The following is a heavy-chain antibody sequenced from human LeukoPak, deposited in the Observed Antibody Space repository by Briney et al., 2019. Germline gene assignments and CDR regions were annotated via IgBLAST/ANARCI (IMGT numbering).Heavy chain of an antibody. CDR3: TTIAVAGISQVTMDV. CDR1: GFTFSSYG. D-gene: IGHD6-19*01. CDR2: IRYDGSNK. Sequence: GGSLRLSCAASGFTFSSYGMHWVRQAPGKGLEWVAFIRYDGSNKYYADSVKGRFTISRDNSKNTLYLQMNSLKTEDTAVYYCTTIAVAGISQVTMDVWGKGTTVTVSS. V-gene: IGHV3-30*02. J-gene: IGHJ6*03.